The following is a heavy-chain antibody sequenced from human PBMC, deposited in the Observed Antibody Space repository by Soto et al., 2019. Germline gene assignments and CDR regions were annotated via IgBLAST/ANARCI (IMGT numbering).Heavy chain of an antibody. D-gene: IGHD5-12*01. J-gene: IGHJ4*02. CDR1: GFTFTSSG. CDR2: IVVGSGNA. CDR3: AAETASRGYDSSVVSYY. Sequence: SVKVSCKASGFTFTSSGVQWVRQARGQRLEWIGWIVVGSGNANYAQKFQERVTITRDMSTSTAYMELSSLRSEDTAVYYCAAETASRGYDSSVVSYYWGQ. V-gene: IGHV1-58*01.